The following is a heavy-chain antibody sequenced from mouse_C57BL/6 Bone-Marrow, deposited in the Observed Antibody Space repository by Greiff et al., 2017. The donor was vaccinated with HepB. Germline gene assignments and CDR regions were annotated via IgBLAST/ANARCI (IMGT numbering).Heavy chain of an antibody. V-gene: IGHV14-4*01. CDR2: IDPENGDT. J-gene: IGHJ3*01. Sequence: EVQLQESGAELVRPGASVKLSCTASGFNIKDDYMHWVKQRPEQGLEWIGWIDPENGDTEYASKFQGKATITADTSSNTAYLQLSSLTSEDTAVYYCTTGATAQGGAYWGQGTLVTVSA. CDR1: GFNIKDDY. CDR3: TTGATAQGGAY. D-gene: IGHD3-2*02.